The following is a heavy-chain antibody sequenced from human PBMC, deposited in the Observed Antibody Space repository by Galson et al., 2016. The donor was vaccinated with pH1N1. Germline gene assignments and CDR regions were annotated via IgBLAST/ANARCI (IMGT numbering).Heavy chain of an antibody. CDR1: GFNFGHHG. V-gene: IGHV3-33*01. Sequence: SLRLSCAASGFNFGHHGMHWVRQAPGEGLEWVAVIWFDGTERYYADAVAGRFTISRDNSDKTVHLQMNSLRVQDTAIYFCARGAIRISGMEIEHRGYFDAWGRGTLDTVSS. CDR3: ARGAIRISGMEIEHRGYFDA. J-gene: IGHJ4*02. CDR2: IWFDGTER. D-gene: IGHD1-1*01.